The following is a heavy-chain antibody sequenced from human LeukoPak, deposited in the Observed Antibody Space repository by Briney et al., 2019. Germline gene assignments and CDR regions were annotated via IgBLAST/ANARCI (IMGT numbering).Heavy chain of an antibody. V-gene: IGHV3-23*01. J-gene: IGHJ4*02. CDR1: GFTFSSYA. Sequence: PGGSLRLSCAASGFTFSSYAMSWVRQAPGKRLEWVSGFSVSDATTYYADSVKGRFTISRDNSKNTLYLQINSLRAEDTAVYYCAKDPSMYSGDYIIRWGQGTRVIVSS. CDR3: AKDPSMYSGDYIIR. D-gene: IGHD4-17*01. CDR2: FSVSDATT.